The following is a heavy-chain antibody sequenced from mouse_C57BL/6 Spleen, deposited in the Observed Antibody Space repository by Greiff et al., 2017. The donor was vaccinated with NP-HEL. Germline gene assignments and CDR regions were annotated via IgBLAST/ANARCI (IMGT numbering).Heavy chain of an antibody. D-gene: IGHD2-1*01. CDR3: ASGGNYGFDY. Sequence: EVQLQQSGPELVKPGASVKISCKASGYTFTDYYMNWVKQSHGKILEWIGDINPNNGGTSYNQKFKGKATLTVDKSSSTAYMELRSLTSEDSAVYYCASGGNYGFDYWGQGTTLTVSS. CDR1: GYTFTDYY. CDR2: INPNNGGT. V-gene: IGHV1-26*01. J-gene: IGHJ2*01.